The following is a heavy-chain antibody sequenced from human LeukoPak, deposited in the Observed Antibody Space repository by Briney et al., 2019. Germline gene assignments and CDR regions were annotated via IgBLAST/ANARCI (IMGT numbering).Heavy chain of an antibody. CDR2: ISSSSSYT. D-gene: IGHD1-26*01. V-gene: IGHV3-21*01. J-gene: IGHJ4*02. CDR3: ARYGIVGATGY. CDR1: GFTFSSYS. Sequence: PGGSLRLSCAASGFTFSSYSMNWVRQAPGKGLEWVSSISSSSSYTYYADSVKGRFTISRDNAKNSLYLQMNSLRAEDTAVYYCARYGIVGATGYWGQGTLVTVSS.